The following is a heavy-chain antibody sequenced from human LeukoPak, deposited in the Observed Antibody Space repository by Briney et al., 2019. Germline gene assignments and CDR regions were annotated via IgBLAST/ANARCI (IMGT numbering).Heavy chain of an antibody. V-gene: IGHV1-18*01. CDR2: ISAYNGNT. D-gene: IGHD6-13*01. Sequence: GASVKVSCKASGGTFSSYAISWVRQAPGQGLEWMGWISAYNGNTNYAQNLQVRVTMTTDTSTSTAYMELRSLRSDDTAVYYCAREPVWDSSIGAYMDVWGKGTTVTVSS. CDR3: AREPVWDSSIGAYMDV. CDR1: GGTFSSYA. J-gene: IGHJ6*03.